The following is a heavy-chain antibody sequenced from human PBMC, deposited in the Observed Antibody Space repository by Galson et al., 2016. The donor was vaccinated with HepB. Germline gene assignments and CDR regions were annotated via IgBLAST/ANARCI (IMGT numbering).Heavy chain of an antibody. V-gene: IGHV4-31*03. CDR2: IYYSGST. CDR3: ARANYYGSGSYMGSWVDP. J-gene: IGHJ5*02. Sequence: LSLTCTVSGGSIRSGGYYWSWIRQYPGKGLEWIGCIYYSGSTYYNPSLKSRVTISLDTSNNQFSLKLSSVTAADTAVYYFARANYYGSGSYMGSWVDPWGQGTLVTVSS. CDR1: GGSIRSGGYY. D-gene: IGHD3-10*01.